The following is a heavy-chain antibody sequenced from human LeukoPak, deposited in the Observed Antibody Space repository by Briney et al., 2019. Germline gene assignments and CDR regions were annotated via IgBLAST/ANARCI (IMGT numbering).Heavy chain of an antibody. D-gene: IGHD6-13*01. J-gene: IGHJ5*02. CDR2: ISGSGGST. Sequence: PGGSLRLSCAASGFTFSSYAMSWVRQAPGKGLEWVSAISGSGGSTYYADSVKGRFTISRDNSKNTLYLQVNSLRAEDTAVYYCAKDTHSSSWFYAKYNWFDPWGQGTLVTVSS. V-gene: IGHV3-23*01. CDR1: GFTFSSYA. CDR3: AKDTHSSSWFYAKYNWFDP.